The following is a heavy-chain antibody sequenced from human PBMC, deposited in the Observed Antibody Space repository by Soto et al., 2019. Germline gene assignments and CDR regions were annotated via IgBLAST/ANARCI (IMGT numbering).Heavy chain of an antibody. CDR2: INAGNANT. J-gene: IGHJ6*03. Sequence: GASVKVSCKTSGYIFTNYAMHWVRQAPGQGLEWVGWINAGNANTKYSEKFQGRVTITRDTSASTGYMELSSLRSEDTAVYYCARVFQSGVPTAPAYYAFYYMDVWGGGTAVTVSS. V-gene: IGHV1-3*01. CDR3: ARVFQSGVPTAPAYYAFYYMDV. CDR1: GYIFTNYA. D-gene: IGHD2-2*01.